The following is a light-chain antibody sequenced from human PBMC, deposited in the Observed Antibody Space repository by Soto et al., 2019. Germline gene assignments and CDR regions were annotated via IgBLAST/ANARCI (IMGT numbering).Light chain of an antibody. Sequence: SYELTQPPSVSVAPGQTASITCRGNNLGSKSVHWYQQKPGQAPVLVVYDDSDRPSGIPERFSGSNSGNTATLTVSRVEAGDEADFYCQVWDSSSDHVVFGGGTQLTVL. CDR2: DDS. V-gene: IGLV3-21*02. CDR3: QVWDSSSDHVV. CDR1: NLGSKS. J-gene: IGLJ3*02.